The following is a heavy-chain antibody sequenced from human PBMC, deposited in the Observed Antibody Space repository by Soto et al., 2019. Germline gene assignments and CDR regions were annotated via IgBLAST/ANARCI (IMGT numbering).Heavy chain of an antibody. J-gene: IGHJ3*02. CDR3: ASGYDSSFDAFDI. CDR1: GGTFSSYA. V-gene: IGHV1-69*13. D-gene: IGHD5-12*01. CDR2: IIPIFGTA. Sequence: SVKVSCKASGGTFSSYAISWVRQAPGQGLEWMGGIIPIFGTANYAQKFQGRVTITADESTSTAYMELSSLRSEDTAVYYCASGYDSSFDAFDIWGQGTMVTVSS.